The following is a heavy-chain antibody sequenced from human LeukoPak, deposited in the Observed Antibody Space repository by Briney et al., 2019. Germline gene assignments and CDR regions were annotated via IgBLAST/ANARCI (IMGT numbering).Heavy chain of an antibody. CDR2: ISGSGGST. V-gene: IGHV3-23*01. CDR3: TKVLLPVHFDY. CDR1: GFTFSSYA. J-gene: IGHJ4*02. Sequence: GGSLRLSCAASGFTFSSYAMSWVRQAPGKGLEWVSAISGSGGSTYYADSVKGRFTISRDNSKNTLYLQMNSLKTEDTAVYYCTKVLLPVHFDYWGQGTLVTVSS. D-gene: IGHD2-15*01.